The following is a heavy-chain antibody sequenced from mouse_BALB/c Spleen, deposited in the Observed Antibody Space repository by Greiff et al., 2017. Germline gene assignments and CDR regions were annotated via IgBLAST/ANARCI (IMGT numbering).Heavy chain of an antibody. D-gene: IGHD2-1*01. J-gene: IGHJ4*01. CDR3: TRNGNVPIAMDY. CDR2: IYPSDSYT. Sequence: QVQLQQPGAELVRPGASVKLSCKASGYTFTSYWINWVKQRPGQGLEWIGNIYPSDSYTNYNQKFKDKATLTVDKSSSTAYMQLSSPTSEDSAVYYCTRNGNVPIAMDYWGQGTSVTVSS. CDR1: GYTFTSYW. V-gene: IGHV1-69*02.